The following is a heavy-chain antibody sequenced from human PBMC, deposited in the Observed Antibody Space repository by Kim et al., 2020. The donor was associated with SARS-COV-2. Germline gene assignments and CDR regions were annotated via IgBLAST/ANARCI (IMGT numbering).Heavy chain of an antibody. J-gene: IGHJ6*02. CDR3: ARDPAVYDSSGYLFGYYYGMDV. CDR2: ISSSSSYI. CDR1: GFTFSSYS. V-gene: IGHV3-21*04. Sequence: GGSLRLSCAASGFTFSSYSMNWVRQAPGKGLEWVSSISSSSSYIYYADSVKGRFTISRDNAKNSLYLQMNSLRAEDTAVYYCARDPAVYDSSGYLFGYYYGMDVWGQGTTVTVSS. D-gene: IGHD3-22*01.